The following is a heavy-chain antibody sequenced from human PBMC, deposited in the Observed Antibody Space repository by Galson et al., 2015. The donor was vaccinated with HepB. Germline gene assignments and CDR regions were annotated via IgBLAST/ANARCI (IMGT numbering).Heavy chain of an antibody. CDR1: GYTFTSYG. V-gene: IGHV1-18*01. Sequence: SVKVSCKASGYTFTSYGISWVRQAPGQGLEWMRWISAYNGNTNDAQKLQGRVTMTTDTSTSTAYMELRSLRSDDTAVYYRARDPKMTTVTTGFDPLGQGTLVTVSS. CDR2: ISAYNGNT. D-gene: IGHD4-17*01. J-gene: IGHJ5*02. CDR3: ARDPKMTTVTTGFDP.